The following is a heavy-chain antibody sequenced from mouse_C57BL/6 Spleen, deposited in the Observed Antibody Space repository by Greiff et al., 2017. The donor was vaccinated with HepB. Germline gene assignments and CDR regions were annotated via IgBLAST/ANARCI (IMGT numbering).Heavy chain of an antibody. CDR1: GYTFTDYY. V-gene: IGHV1-77*01. Sequence: VQLQQSGAELVKPGASVKISCKASGYTFTDYYINWVKQRPGQGLEWIGKIGPGSGSTYYNEKFKGKATLTADKSSSTAYMQLSSLTSEDSAVYFCVSSLYYDYLDYWGQGTTLTVSS. CDR3: VSSLYYDYLDY. J-gene: IGHJ2*01. D-gene: IGHD2-4*01. CDR2: IGPGSGST.